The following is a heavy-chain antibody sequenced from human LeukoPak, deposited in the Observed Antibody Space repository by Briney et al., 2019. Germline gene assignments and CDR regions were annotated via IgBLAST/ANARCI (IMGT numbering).Heavy chain of an antibody. Sequence: SESLSLTCAVDGGSFSGYYWSWIRQPPGKGLEWIGEIIPIGSTNYNRSLKSRFTISVDTPMNQFSLKLNSVTAADTAVYCCARGNGYCSGGFCCSRPHFYWGQGTLVTVSS. CDR3: ARGNGYCSGGFCCSRPHFY. D-gene: IGHD2-15*01. CDR1: GGSFSGYY. J-gene: IGHJ4*02. CDR2: IIPIGST. V-gene: IGHV4-34*01.